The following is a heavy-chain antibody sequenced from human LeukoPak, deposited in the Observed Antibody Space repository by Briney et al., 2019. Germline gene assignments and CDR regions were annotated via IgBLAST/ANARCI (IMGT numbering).Heavy chain of an antibody. V-gene: IGHV3-69-1*01. CDR3: ARERATNDYYDSSGYPYDAFDI. J-gene: IGHJ3*02. Sequence: GGSLRLSCATSGFTFSDYYMSWIRQAPGKGLEWLSYISSSNTIYSADSVKGRFTISRDNSKNTLYLQMNSLRAEDTAVYYCARERATNDYYDSSGYPYDAFDIWGQGTMVTVSS. CDR1: GFTFSDYY. CDR2: ISSSNTI. D-gene: IGHD3-22*01.